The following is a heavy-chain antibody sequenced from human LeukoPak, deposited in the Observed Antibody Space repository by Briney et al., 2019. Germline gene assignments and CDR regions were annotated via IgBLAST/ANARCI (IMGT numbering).Heavy chain of an antibody. CDR3: ARGGGYSVKPFDY. V-gene: IGHV1-69*13. Sequence: ASVKVSCKASGGTFISYAISWVRQAPGQGLEWMGGIIPIFGTANYAQKFQGRVTITADESTSTAYMELSSLRSEDTAVYYCARGGGYSVKPFDYWGQGTLVTVSS. J-gene: IGHJ4*02. D-gene: IGHD6-25*01. CDR2: IIPIFGTA. CDR1: GGTFISYA.